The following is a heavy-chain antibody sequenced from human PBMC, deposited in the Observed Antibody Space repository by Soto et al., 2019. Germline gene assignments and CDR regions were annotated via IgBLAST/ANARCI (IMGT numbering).Heavy chain of an antibody. CDR2: ISGSGGST. Sequence: GGSLRLSCAASGFTFSSYAMSWVRQAPGKGLEWVSAISGSGGSTYYADSVKGRFTISRDNSKNTLYLQMNSLRAEDTAVYYCAKDALSLVVVITTGRYGMDVWGQGTTVTVSS. CDR3: AKDALSLVVVITTGRYGMDV. D-gene: IGHD3-22*01. CDR1: GFTFSSYA. V-gene: IGHV3-23*01. J-gene: IGHJ6*02.